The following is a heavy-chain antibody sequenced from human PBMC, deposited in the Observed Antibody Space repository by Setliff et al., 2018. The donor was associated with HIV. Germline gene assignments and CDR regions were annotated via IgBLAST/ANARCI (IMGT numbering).Heavy chain of an antibody. Sequence: GESLKISCKGSGYSFTSNWIGWVLQMPGKGLEWMGIIHPVDSDTRYSPSFQGQGTISADKSISTAYMQWSTLKASDTAIYYCARHRHTAAGTLDAFDIWGQGTVVTVSS. J-gene: IGHJ3*02. D-gene: IGHD6-13*01. CDR3: ARHRHTAAGTLDAFDI. CDR1: GYSFTSNW. CDR2: IHPVDSDT. V-gene: IGHV5-51*01.